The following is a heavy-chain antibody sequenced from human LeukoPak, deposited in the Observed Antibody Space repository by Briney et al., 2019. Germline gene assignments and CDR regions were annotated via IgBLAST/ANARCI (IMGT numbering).Heavy chain of an antibody. D-gene: IGHD3-22*01. J-gene: IGHJ4*02. Sequence: GGSLRLSCAASGFTFSSYAMSWVRQAPGKGLEWCSAISGSGGGTYYADSVKGRFTISRDNSKNTLYLQMNSLGAEDTAVYYCAKDLAYYYDSSGYPDYWGQGTLVTVSS. CDR3: AKDLAYYYDSSGYPDY. V-gene: IGHV3-23*01. CDR1: GFTFSSYA. CDR2: ISGSGGGT.